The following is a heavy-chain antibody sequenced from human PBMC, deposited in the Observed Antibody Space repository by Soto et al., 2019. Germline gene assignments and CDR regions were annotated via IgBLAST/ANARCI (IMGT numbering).Heavy chain of an antibody. V-gene: IGHV1-18*01. Sequence: ASVKVSCKASGYTFTSNGISWVRQAPGQGLEWMGWISAYNGNTNYAQKLQGRVTMTTDTSTSTAYMELRSLRSDDTAVYYCARDTVLGYCSGGSCYDDAFDIWGQGTMVTVS. CDR1: GYTFTSNG. J-gene: IGHJ3*02. CDR3: ARDTVLGYCSGGSCYDDAFDI. D-gene: IGHD2-15*01. CDR2: ISAYNGNT.